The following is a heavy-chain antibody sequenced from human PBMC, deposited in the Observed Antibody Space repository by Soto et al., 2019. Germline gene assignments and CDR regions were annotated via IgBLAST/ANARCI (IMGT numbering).Heavy chain of an antibody. V-gene: IGHV3-23*01. CDR2: ISGSGGST. Sequence: GGSLRLSYAASGFTFSSYAMSWIRQAPEKGLEWVSAISGSGGSTYYADSVKGRFTISRDNSKNTLYLQMNSLRAEDTAVYYCAKGDYGDYVGTNYGMDVWGQGTTVTVSS. CDR3: AKGDYGDYVGTNYGMDV. J-gene: IGHJ6*02. CDR1: GFTFSSYA. D-gene: IGHD4-17*01.